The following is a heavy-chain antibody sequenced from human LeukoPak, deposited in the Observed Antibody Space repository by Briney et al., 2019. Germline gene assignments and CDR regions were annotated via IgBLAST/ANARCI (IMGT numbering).Heavy chain of an antibody. D-gene: IGHD4-23*01. J-gene: IGHJ4*02. CDR3: ARDLLNEGNHLDY. Sequence: SQTLSLTCTVSGGSISSGDYYWSWIRQPPGKGLEWIGYIYYSGSTYYNPSLKSRVTISVDTSKNQFSLKLSSATAADTAVYYCARDLLNEGNHLDYWGQGTLVTVSS. CDR2: IYYSGST. V-gene: IGHV4-30-4*01. CDR1: GGSISSGDYY.